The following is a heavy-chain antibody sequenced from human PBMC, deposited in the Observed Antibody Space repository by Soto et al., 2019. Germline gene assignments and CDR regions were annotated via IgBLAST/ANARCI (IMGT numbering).Heavy chain of an antibody. V-gene: IGHV1-46*01. CDR2: INPSGGST. CDR3: ARGTVVVGEYYYYYYGMDV. Sequence: QVQLVQSGAEVKKPGASVKVSCKASGYTFTSYYMHWVRQAPGQGLEWMGIINPSGGSTSYAQKFQGRVTMTRDTSTITVYMELSSLRSEDTAVYYCARGTVVVGEYYYYYYGMDVWGQGTTVTVSS. CDR1: GYTFTSYY. D-gene: IGHD2-15*01. J-gene: IGHJ6*02.